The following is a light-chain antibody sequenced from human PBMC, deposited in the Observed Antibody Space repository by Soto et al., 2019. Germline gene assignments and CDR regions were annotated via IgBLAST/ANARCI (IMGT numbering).Light chain of an antibody. CDR1: QTIGRY. CDR3: QQSFSAPRT. CDR2: DVS. Sequence: DIQITQSQSPLSASVGDRVTVTCRSSQTIGRYLSWYQQKPWKAPKLLIYDVSSLQTGVPSRFSGDESGTDFTLTISGLQPEAFAPYYCQQSFSAPRTFGQGTKLEIQ. V-gene: IGKV1-39*01. J-gene: IGKJ2*01.